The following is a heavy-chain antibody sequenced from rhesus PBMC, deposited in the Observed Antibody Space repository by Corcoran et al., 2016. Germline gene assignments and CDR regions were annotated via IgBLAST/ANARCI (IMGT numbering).Heavy chain of an antibody. CDR3: TRDWGTEVITLYYFDY. Sequence: QVQLVQSGAEVKKPGASVKLSCTASGYTFTSYYINWVRQAPEQVLEWMGWINPSNGNTGYAQKFQGRVTMTKDTSTSTAYMELSSLRSEDTAVYYCTRDWGTEVITLYYFDYWGQGVLVTVSS. J-gene: IGHJ4*01. V-gene: IGHV1S9*01. CDR2: INPSNGNT. D-gene: IGHD3-34*01. CDR1: GYTFTSYY.